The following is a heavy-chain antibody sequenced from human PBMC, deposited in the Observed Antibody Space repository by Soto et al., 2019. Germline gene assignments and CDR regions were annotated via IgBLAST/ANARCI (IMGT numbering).Heavy chain of an antibody. J-gene: IGHJ4*02. CDR3: AKVWGDTGYCTRASCLYYFDY. Sequence: PGGSLRLSCEASGFTFSSYAMSWVRQAPGKGLEWVSTISDSGSTYYADSVKGRFTISRDNSKNTFYLQMNSLRAEDTAVYYCAKVWGDTGYCTRASCLYYFDYWGQGTLVTVSS. CDR1: GFTFSSYA. V-gene: IGHV3-23*01. D-gene: IGHD2-2*03. CDR2: ISDSGST.